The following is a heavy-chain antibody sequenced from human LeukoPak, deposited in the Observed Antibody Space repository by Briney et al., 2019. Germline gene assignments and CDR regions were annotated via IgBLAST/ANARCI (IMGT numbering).Heavy chain of an antibody. CDR2: IIPIFGTA. V-gene: IGHV1-69*13. CDR3: ARSGYYDSSGQHPIDY. Sequence: SVKVSCKASGYTFTSYGISWVRQAPGQGLEWMGGIIPIFGTANYAQKFQGRVTITADESTSTAYMELSSLRSEDTAVYYCARSGYYDSSGQHPIDYWGQGTLVTVSS. J-gene: IGHJ4*02. CDR1: GYTFTSYG. D-gene: IGHD3-22*01.